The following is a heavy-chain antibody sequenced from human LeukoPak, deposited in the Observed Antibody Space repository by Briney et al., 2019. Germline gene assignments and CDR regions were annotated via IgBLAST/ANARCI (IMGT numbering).Heavy chain of an antibody. D-gene: IGHD3-22*01. CDR2: IYYSGST. J-gene: IGHJ4*02. Sequence: SQTLSLTCTVSGGSMGSGGYLWSWIRQYPGKGLEWLGYIYYSGSTYYNPSLKSRLTISVDTSKNQFSLKLSSVTAADTAVYYCARGTSRAYYDNSGFDYWGQGTLVTVSS. CDR1: GGSMGSGGYL. V-gene: IGHV4-31*03. CDR3: ARGTSRAYYDNSGFDY.